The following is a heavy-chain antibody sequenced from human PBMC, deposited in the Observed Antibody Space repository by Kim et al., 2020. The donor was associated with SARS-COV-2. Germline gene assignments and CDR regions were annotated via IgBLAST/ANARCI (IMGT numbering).Heavy chain of an antibody. D-gene: IGHD4-17*01. Sequence: PSLKSRVTISVDTSKNQFSLKLSSVTAADTAVYYCARGRSSSTTVTKFDYWGQGTLVTVSS. J-gene: IGHJ4*02. CDR3: ARGRSSSTTVTKFDY. V-gene: IGHV4-34*01.